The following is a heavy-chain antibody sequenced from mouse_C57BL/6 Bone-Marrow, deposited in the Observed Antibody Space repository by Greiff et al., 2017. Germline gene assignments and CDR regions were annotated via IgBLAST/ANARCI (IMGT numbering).Heavy chain of an antibody. Sequence: EVQLQESGPGLVKPSQSLSLTCSVTGYSITSGYYWNWIRQFPGNKLEWLGYISYDGSNNYHPSLKNRISSTRDTSKNQFFLKLNSVTTEDTATYYCASGYYVLPFDYWGQGTTLTVSS. D-gene: IGHD2-3*01. CDR1: GYSITSGYY. CDR2: ISYDGSN. J-gene: IGHJ2*01. CDR3: ASGYYVLPFDY. V-gene: IGHV3-6*01.